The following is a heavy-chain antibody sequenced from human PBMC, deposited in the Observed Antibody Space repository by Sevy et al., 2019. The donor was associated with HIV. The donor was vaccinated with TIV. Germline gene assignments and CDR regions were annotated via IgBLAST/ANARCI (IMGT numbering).Heavy chain of an antibody. D-gene: IGHD3-22*01. Sequence: SETLSLTCAVCGGSFSDYSWSWIRQPPGKGLEWIGEINHSGSTNYNPSLKRRVTISGDTSKNQFSLKLSSVTAAETAVYYCARWRGTRITMIVVVVTGYFDYWGQGTLVTVSS. J-gene: IGHJ4*02. CDR1: GGSFSDYS. V-gene: IGHV4-34*01. CDR3: ARWRGTRITMIVVVVTGYFDY. CDR2: INHSGST.